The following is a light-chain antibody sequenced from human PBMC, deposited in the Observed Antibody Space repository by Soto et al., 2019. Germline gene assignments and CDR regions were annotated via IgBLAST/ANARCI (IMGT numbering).Light chain of an antibody. J-gene: IGLJ1*01. CDR1: SSDVGGYNY. Sequence: QSALTQPASVSGSPGQSINISFTGTSSDVGGYNYVSWYQHHPGKAPKLIIYDVSNRPSGVSNPFSGSKSGNTASLTISGLQPEDEADYYCSSYTTSNTRQIVFGTGTKLTVL. CDR2: DVS. V-gene: IGLV2-14*03. CDR3: SSYTTSNTRQIV.